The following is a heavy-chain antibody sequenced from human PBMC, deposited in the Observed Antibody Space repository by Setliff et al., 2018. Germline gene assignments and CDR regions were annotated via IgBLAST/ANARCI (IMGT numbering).Heavy chain of an antibody. Sequence: SETLSLTCGASGGSFSDYYWTWIRQTPGKGLEWIGEINHSGSTKCNPSLKSRVTISVDTPKNQFSLELTSVTAADAAVYYCARTGTYRYFDYWGQGALVTVSS. D-gene: IGHD1-1*01. J-gene: IGHJ4*02. V-gene: IGHV4-34*01. CDR1: GGSFSDYY. CDR2: INHSGST. CDR3: ARTGTYRYFDY.